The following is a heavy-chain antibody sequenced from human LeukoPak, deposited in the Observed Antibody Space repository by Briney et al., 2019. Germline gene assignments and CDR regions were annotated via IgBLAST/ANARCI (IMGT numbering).Heavy chain of an antibody. D-gene: IGHD3-9*01. Sequence: GGSLRLSCAASGFTFSSYWMSWVRRAPGKGVEWVANIKQDGSEKYYLDSVKGRVTISRDNAKNSLYLQMNTLRAEDTAVYYCARVRLVGLRYFDWLSPPYFDYWGQGTLVTVSS. V-gene: IGHV3-7*01. J-gene: IGHJ4*02. CDR2: IKQDGSEK. CDR3: ARVRLVGLRYFDWLSPPYFDY. CDR1: GFTFSSYW.